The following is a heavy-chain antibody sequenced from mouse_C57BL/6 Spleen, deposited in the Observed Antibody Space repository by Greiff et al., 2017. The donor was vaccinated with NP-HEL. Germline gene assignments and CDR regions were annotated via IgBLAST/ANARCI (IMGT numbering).Heavy chain of an antibody. Sequence: EVHLVESGGGLVKPGGSLKLSCAASGFTFSDYGMHWVRQAPEEGLEWVAYISSGSSTIYYADTVKGRFTISRDNAKNTLFLQMTSLRSEDTAMYYCARQDYHWYFDVWGTGTTVTVSS. D-gene: IGHD2-4*01. CDR2: ISSGSSTI. CDR1: GFTFSDYG. V-gene: IGHV5-17*01. CDR3: ARQDYHWYFDV. J-gene: IGHJ1*03.